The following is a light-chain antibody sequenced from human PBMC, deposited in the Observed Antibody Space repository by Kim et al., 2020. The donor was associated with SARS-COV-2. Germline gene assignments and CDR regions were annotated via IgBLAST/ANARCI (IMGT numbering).Light chain of an antibody. CDR2: DAY. V-gene: IGKV1-33*01. CDR1: QNIRKY. Sequence: ASVEDRVTISCQGSQNIRKYLKWDQQRPEKTPKLLSYDAYKLEKGVPSRFSGRGYGTEITFTISSLQREEIATYNCQQNDNLPLTFGGGTKGGIK. J-gene: IGKJ4*01. CDR3: QQNDNLPLT.